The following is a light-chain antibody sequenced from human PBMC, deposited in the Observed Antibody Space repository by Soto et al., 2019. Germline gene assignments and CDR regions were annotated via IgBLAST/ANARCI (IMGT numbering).Light chain of an antibody. CDR3: AAWDDNLNGVI. V-gene: IGLV1-44*01. Sequence: QYVLTQPPSASGTPGQRVTISCSGSTSNIGSDTVHWYQQFPGAAPKLLIYNDYQRPSGVPDRFSASKSATSASLAISGLQSEDEAAYYCAAWDDNLNGVIFGGGTKLTVL. CDR2: NDY. CDR1: TSNIGSDT. J-gene: IGLJ2*01.